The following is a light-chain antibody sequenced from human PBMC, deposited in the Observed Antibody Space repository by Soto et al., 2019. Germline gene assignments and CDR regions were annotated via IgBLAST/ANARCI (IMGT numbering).Light chain of an antibody. CDR1: SSDVGSYNL. CDR2: EGS. CDR3: CSYAGSSTFV. Sequence: QSALTQPASVSGSPGQSITLSCTGTSSDVGSYNLVSWYQQHPGKAPKLMIYEGSKRPSGVSNRFSGCKSGNTASLTISGLQADDEADYYCCSYAGSSTFVFGGGTKVTVL. J-gene: IGLJ2*01. V-gene: IGLV2-23*03.